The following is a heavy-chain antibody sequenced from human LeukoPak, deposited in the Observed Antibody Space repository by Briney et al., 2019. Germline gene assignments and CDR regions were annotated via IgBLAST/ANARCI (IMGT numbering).Heavy chain of an antibody. Sequence: SETLSLTCAVYGWSFSGYYWSWLRQPPGKGLEWIGYIYYSGSTNYNPSLQSRVTISVDTSKNQFSLKLSSVTAADTAVYYCARGVEYSSSSSGYWGQGTLVTVSS. J-gene: IGHJ4*02. V-gene: IGHV4-59*01. CDR3: ARGVEYSSSSSGY. CDR1: GWSFSGYY. D-gene: IGHD6-6*01. CDR2: IYYSGST.